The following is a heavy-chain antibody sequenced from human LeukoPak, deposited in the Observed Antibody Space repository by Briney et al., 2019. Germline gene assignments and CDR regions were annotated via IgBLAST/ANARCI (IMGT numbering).Heavy chain of an antibody. J-gene: IGHJ4*02. Sequence: PGGSLRLSCAASGFTFSSYAMTWVRQAPGKGLEWVSAISDTGGSTYDADSVKGRFTISRDNSKNTLYLQMNSQRVEDTAVFYCARVPGGWLFPFFDYWGQGTLVTVSS. CDR1: GFTFSSYA. CDR3: ARVPGGWLFPFFDY. V-gene: IGHV3-23*01. D-gene: IGHD3-9*01. CDR2: ISDTGGST.